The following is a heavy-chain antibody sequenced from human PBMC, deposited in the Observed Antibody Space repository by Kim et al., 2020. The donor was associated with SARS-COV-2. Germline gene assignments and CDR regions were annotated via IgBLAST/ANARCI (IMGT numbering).Heavy chain of an antibody. CDR2: IYYSGST. D-gene: IGHD6-13*01. V-gene: IGHV4-59*01. J-gene: IGHJ6*02. CDR1: GGSISSYY. CDR3: ARDYSRSSWYYYYGMDV. Sequence: SETLSLTCTVSGGSISSYYWSWIRQPPGKGLEWIGYIYYSGSTNYNPSLKSRVTISVDTSKNQFSLKLSSVTAADTAVYYCARDYSRSSWYYYYGMDVWGQGPRSPSP.